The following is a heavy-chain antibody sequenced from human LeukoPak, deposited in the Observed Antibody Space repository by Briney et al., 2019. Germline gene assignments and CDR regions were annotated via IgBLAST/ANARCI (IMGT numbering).Heavy chain of an antibody. D-gene: IGHD2-15*01. J-gene: IGHJ4*02. CDR2: INPNSGDA. CDR3: ATTAGRGDY. CDR1: GYTFTGYY. Sequence: VASVNVSCKTSGYTFTGYYLHWVRQAPGQGLEWMGRINPNSGDANSVQKFQGRVTMTRDTSINTAYMELISLRSDDTAVHYCATTAGRGDYWGQGTLVTVSS. V-gene: IGHV1-2*06.